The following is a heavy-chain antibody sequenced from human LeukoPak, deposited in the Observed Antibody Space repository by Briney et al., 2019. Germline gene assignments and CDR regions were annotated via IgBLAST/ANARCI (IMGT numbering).Heavy chain of an antibody. CDR2: INAGNGNT. D-gene: IGHD3-9*01. CDR1: GYTFTGYY. Sequence: ASVKVSCKASGYTFTGYYMHWVRQAPGQRLEWMGWINAGNGNTKYSQEFQGRVTITRDTSASTAYMELSSLRSEDMAVYYCARGNNFYDILTGYYTSWFDPWGQGTLVTVSS. J-gene: IGHJ5*02. CDR3: ARGNNFYDILTGYYTSWFDP. V-gene: IGHV1-3*03.